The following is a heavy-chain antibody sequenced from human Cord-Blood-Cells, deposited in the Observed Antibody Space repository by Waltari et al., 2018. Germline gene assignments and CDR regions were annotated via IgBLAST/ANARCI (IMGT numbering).Heavy chain of an antibody. D-gene: IGHD3-9*01. CDR1: GGSISSGGYY. Sequence: QVQLQESGPGLVKPSQTLSLTCTVSGGSISSGGYYWSWIRQHPGKGLEWIGYIYYSGSTYYNPSLKSRVTISVDTSKNQFSLKLSSVTAADTAMYYCARGDIDYDILTGYYYWGQGTLVTVSS. J-gene: IGHJ4*02. CDR2: IYYSGST. CDR3: ARGDIDYDILTGYYY. V-gene: IGHV4-31*03.